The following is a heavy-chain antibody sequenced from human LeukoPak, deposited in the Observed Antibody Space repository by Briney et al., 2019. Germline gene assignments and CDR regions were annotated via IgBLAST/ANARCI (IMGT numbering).Heavy chain of an antibody. V-gene: IGHV1-46*01. CDR2: INPTGGST. CDR3: TRTAARRFDY. D-gene: IGHD6-6*01. CDR1: GYTFPSYF. Sequence: ASVKVSCKASGYTFPSYFMHWVRQAPGQGLEWMGIINPTGGSTTYAQKFQGRVTMTRDTSTSTVYMELSSLRSDDTAVYYCTRTAARRFDYWGQGTLVTVSS. J-gene: IGHJ4*02.